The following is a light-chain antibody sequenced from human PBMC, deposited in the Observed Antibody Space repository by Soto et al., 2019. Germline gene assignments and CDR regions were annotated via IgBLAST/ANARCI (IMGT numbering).Light chain of an antibody. V-gene: IGLV1-40*01. J-gene: IGLJ1*01. CDR3: QSYDSSLSALYV. CDR1: SSDIGAGHD. CDR2: DNI. Sequence: QSVLTQPPSMSGAPGQRVTISCTGSSSDIGAGHDVHWYQQLPGTAPKLLIYDNINRPSGVPDRFSGSKSGTSASLAITGLQPEDEADYYCQSYDSSLSALYVFGTGTKVTVL.